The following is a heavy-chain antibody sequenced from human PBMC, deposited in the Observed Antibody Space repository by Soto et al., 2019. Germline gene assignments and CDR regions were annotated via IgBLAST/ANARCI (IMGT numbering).Heavy chain of an antibody. D-gene: IGHD3-22*01. Sequence: SETLSLTCAAYGGSFSGYYWSWIRQPPGKGLEWIGEINHSGSTNYNPSLKSRVTISVDTSKNQFSLKLSSVTAADTAVYYCTRGRLEYYYDSSGYYYGFDPWGQGTLVTVSS. CDR1: GGSFSGYY. CDR2: INHSGST. CDR3: TRGRLEYYYDSSGYYYGFDP. J-gene: IGHJ5*02. V-gene: IGHV4-34*01.